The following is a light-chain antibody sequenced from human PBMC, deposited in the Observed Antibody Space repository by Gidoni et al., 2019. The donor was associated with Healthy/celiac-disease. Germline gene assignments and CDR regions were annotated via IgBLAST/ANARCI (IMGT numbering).Light chain of an antibody. CDR2: GAS. J-gene: IGKJ3*01. CDR1: QSVSSSY. CDR3: QQYGSSPRFT. Sequence: PGTLSLSPGERATLSCRASQSVSSSYLAWHQQKPGQAPRLLIYGASSRATGIPDRFSGSGSGTDFTLTISRLEPEDFAVYYCQQYGSSPRFTFGPGTKVDIK. V-gene: IGKV3-20*01.